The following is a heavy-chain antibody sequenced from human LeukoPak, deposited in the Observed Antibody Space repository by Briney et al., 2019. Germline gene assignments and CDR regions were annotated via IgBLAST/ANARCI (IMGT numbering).Heavy chain of an antibody. CDR3: ARDPHYGAIDY. D-gene: IGHD4-17*01. CDR2: ISSGSSTI. Sequence: PGGSLRLSCAASGFTFSSYNVNWVRQAPGKGLEWVSYISSGSSTIYYADSVKGRFTISRDNAKNSLFLQMNSLRAEDTAVYYCARDPHYGAIDYWGQGTLVTVSS. J-gene: IGHJ4*02. CDR1: GFTFSSYN. V-gene: IGHV3-48*01.